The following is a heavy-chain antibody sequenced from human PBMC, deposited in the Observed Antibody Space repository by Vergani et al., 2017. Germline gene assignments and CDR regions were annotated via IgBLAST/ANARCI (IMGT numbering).Heavy chain of an antibody. CDR1: GFTFSSYA. V-gene: IGHV3-23*01. J-gene: IGHJ6*02. Sequence: EVQLLESGGGLVQPGGSLRLSCAASGFTFSSYAMSWVRQAPGKGLEGVSAISGSGGSTYYADSVKGRLNNSRDNSKNTLYLQMNSLRAEDTAVYYCAKGCLRHAYYDFCSGYYLGCMDVWGQGTTVTVSS. CDR3: AKGCLRHAYYDFCSGYYLGCMDV. D-gene: IGHD3-3*01. CDR2: ISGSGGST.